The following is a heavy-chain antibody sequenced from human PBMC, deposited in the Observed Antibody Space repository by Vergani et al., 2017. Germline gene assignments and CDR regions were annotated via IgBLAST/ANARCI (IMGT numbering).Heavy chain of an antibody. J-gene: IGHJ6*03. CDR2: INHSGST. CDR1: GGSFSGYY. Sequence: QVQLQQWGAGLLKPSETLSLTCAVYGGSFSGYYWSWIRQPPGKGLEWIGEINHSGSTNYNPSLKSRVTISVDTSKNQFSLKLSSVTAADTAVYYCARGLGGYSYDHGVGDYYYYMDVWGKGTTVTVSS. D-gene: IGHD5-18*01. CDR3: ARGLGGYSYDHGVGDYYYYMDV. V-gene: IGHV4-34*01.